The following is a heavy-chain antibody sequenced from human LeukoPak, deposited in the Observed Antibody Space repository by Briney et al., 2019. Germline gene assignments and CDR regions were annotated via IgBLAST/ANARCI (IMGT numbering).Heavy chain of an antibody. CDR1: GGSISSSSYY. CDR3: ARDLTYYDILTGYYYYYMDV. D-gene: IGHD3-9*01. Sequence: SETLSLTCTVSGGSISSSSYYWGWIRQPPGKGLEWIGSIYYSGSTYYNPSLKSRATISVDTSKNQFSLKLSSVTAADTAVYYCARDLTYYDILTGYYYYYMDVWGTGTTVTISS. CDR2: IYYSGST. V-gene: IGHV4-39*07. J-gene: IGHJ6*03.